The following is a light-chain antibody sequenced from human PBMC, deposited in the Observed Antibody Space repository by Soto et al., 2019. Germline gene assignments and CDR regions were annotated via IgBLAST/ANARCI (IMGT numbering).Light chain of an antibody. V-gene: IGKV3D-15*01. Sequence: DIVLTQSPGTLSLSPGERATLSCRASQSVSSSYLAWYQQKPGQAPRLLIYGASSRATGIPARFSGSGSGTEFTLTISSLQSEDFAVYYCQQYNNWPPWTFGQGTKVDIK. CDR1: QSVSSSY. CDR2: GAS. CDR3: QQYNNWPPWT. J-gene: IGKJ1*01.